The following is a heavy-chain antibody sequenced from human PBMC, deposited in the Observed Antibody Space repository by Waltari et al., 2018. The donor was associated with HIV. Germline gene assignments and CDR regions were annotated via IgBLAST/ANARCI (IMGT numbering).Heavy chain of an antibody. CDR2: IRIKPYGGTR. V-gene: IGHV3-49*03. CDR1: GLTFGAYA. J-gene: IGHJ4*02. Sequence: EVHLVESGGGLVQTGRPLRLSCKASGLTFGAYAVNWFRQAPGKGLEWVGFIRIKPYGGTREYAASVKGRFTISRDHSKNIAFLQMDSLKIEDTAVYYCARGVNLRCTGDCYSAYWGQGTLVTVSS. CDR3: ARGVNLRCTGDCYSAY. D-gene: IGHD2-21*02.